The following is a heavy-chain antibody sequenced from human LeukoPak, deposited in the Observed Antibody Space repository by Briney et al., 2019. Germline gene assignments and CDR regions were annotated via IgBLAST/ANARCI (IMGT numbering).Heavy chain of an antibody. CDR2: ISAYNGNT. V-gene: IGHV1-18*01. Sequence: ASVKVSCKASGYTFTSYGISWVRQAPGQGLEWMGWISAYNGNTNYAQKLQGRVTMTTDTSTSTAYMELRSLRSDDTAVYYCARDRRTECGLMVYAIKGCRGNGMDVWGQGTTVTVSS. CDR1: GYTFTSYG. CDR3: ARDRRTECGLMVYAIKGCRGNGMDV. J-gene: IGHJ6*02. D-gene: IGHD2-8*01.